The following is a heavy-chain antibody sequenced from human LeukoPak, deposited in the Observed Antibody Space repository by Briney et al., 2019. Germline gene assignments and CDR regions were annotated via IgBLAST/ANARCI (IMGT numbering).Heavy chain of an antibody. Sequence: GGSLRLSCAASGFTFSSYGMDWVRQAPGKGLEWVSAISYDGSIQFYADSVKGRFTISRDTSKNTLYLQMNSLRAEDTAVYYCAKDGLAGTSWYFLDSWGQGTLVTVSS. CDR1: GFTFSSYG. CDR2: ISYDGSIQ. D-gene: IGHD6-13*01. V-gene: IGHV3-30*18. J-gene: IGHJ4*02. CDR3: AKDGLAGTSWYFLDS.